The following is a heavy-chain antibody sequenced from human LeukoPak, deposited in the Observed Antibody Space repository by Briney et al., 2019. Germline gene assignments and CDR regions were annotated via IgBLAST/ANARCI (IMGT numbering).Heavy chain of an antibody. V-gene: IGHV3-30*04. J-gene: IGHJ3*02. D-gene: IGHD4-17*01. CDR1: GFTFSSYA. CDR3: ARDPLLRVRVAEGDAFDI. Sequence: PGGSLRLSCAASGFTFSSYAMHWVRQAPGKGLEWVAVISYDGSNKYYADSVKGRFTISRDNSKNTLYLQMNSLRAEDTAVYYCARDPLLRVRVAEGDAFDIWGQGTMVTVSS. CDR2: ISYDGSNK.